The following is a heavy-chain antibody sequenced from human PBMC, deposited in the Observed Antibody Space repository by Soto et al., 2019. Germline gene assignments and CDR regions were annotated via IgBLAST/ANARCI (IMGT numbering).Heavy chain of an antibody. V-gene: IGHV4-39*01. CDR2: IYYDGST. CDR1: GGSITSTIDY. Sequence: LSLTCSVSGGSITSTIDYWCWIRQSPGKGLEWIGNIYYDGSTFYNPSLKSRVTISVDTSKRQFSLRVSSVTAADTAVYYCARRGSASWSNWFDSWGHGTLVTVSS. D-gene: IGHD2-2*01. J-gene: IGHJ5*01. CDR3: ARRGSASWSNWFDS.